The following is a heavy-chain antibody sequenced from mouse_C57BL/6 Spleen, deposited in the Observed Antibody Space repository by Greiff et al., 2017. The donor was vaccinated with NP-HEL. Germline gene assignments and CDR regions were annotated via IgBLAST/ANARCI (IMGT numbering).Heavy chain of an antibody. Sequence: QVQLKQPGAELVKPGASVQMSCKASGYTFTSYWITWVKQRPGQGLEWIGDIYPGSGSTNYNAKFKSNATLTVDTSSSTASMQLSSLTSEDSAVYYCARWGLSSSDYWGQGTTLTVSS. CDR2: IYPGSGST. V-gene: IGHV1-55*01. J-gene: IGHJ2*01. D-gene: IGHD1-1*01. CDR1: GYTFTSYW. CDR3: ARWGLSSSDY.